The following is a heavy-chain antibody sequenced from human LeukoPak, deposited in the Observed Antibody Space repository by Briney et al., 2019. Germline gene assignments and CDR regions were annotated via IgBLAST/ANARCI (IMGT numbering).Heavy chain of an antibody. J-gene: IGHJ4*02. CDR1: GFTFSNYW. CDR3: ARDHYYDSSKGWVDY. CDR2: IKQDGSEK. D-gene: IGHD3-22*01. V-gene: IGHV3-7*01. Sequence: GGSLRLSCAASGFTFSNYWMSWVRQAPGKGLEWVADIKQDGSEKYYVDSVKGRFTISRDNAKNSLYLQMNSLRAEDTAVYYCARDHYYDSSKGWVDYWGQGTLVTVSS.